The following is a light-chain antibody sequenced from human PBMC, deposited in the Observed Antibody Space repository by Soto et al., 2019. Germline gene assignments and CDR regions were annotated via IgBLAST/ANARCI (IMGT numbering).Light chain of an antibody. CDR2: DVS. Sequence: QSALTQPPSVSGSPGQSVTISFTGTSSDVGSHNRVSWYHQPPGTAPKFIIYDVSDRPSGVPDRFSGSKSGNTAALTISGLQAEDEGYYYCSADTPTSVVFGGGTKLTV. CDR3: SADTPTSVV. J-gene: IGLJ2*01. V-gene: IGLV2-18*02. CDR1: SSDVGSHNR.